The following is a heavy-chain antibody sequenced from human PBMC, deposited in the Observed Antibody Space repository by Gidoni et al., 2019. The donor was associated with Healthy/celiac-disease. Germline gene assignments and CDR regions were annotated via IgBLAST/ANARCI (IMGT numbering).Heavy chain of an antibody. V-gene: IGHV4-59*01. J-gene: IGHJ6*03. CDR2: IYYSGST. Sequence: QVQLQESGPGLVKPSETLSLTCTVSGGSISSYYWSWIRQPPGKGLEWIGYIYYSGSTNYNPSLKSRVTISVDTSKNQFSLKLSSVTAADTAVYYCARTTPVDFWSGYYNPPGYMDVWGKGTTVTVSS. CDR3: ARTTPVDFWSGYYNPPGYMDV. CDR1: GGSISSYY. D-gene: IGHD3-3*01.